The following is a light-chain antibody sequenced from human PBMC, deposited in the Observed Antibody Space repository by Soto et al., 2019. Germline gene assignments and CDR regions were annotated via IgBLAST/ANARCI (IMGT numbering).Light chain of an antibody. Sequence: DIQMTPSPSTLSASVGDRVTITCRASQNIERWLSWYQQKPGKAPKLLLYDVSSLESGVPSRFSGSGSATEFILTINGLQPDDFATYFCQQFNSGTWTFGQGTKVEVK. CDR3: QQFNSGTWT. CDR1: QNIERW. CDR2: DVS. J-gene: IGKJ1*01. V-gene: IGKV1-5*01.